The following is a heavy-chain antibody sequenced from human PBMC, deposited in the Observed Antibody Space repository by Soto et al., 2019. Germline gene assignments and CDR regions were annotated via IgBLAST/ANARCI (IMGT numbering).Heavy chain of an antibody. D-gene: IGHD2-15*01. CDR1: GFTFSSYV. CDR3: AKACGSTMVALLIEAVDI. Sequence: EVQLLESGGGLVQPGGSLRLSCEASGFTFSSYVMSWVRQAPGKGLECVSTISAGGDSTYSADSVKGRFTISRDNSKNTRDQQMNSLRAEDTAIYYCAKACGSTMVALLIEAVDIWGQGTMGTVSP. CDR2: ISAGGDST. V-gene: IGHV3-23*01. J-gene: IGHJ3*02.